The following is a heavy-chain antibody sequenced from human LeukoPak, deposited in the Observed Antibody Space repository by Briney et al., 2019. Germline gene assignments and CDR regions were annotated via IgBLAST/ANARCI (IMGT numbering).Heavy chain of an antibody. D-gene: IGHD2-21*01. V-gene: IGHV4-34*01. Sequence: MSSETLSLTCAVYGGSFSGYYWSWIRQPPGKGLEWIGEINHSGSTNYNPSLKSRVTISVDTSKNQFSLKLSSVTAADTAVYYCARGAPYSSDMDVWGKGTTVTISS. CDR3: ARGAPYSSDMDV. J-gene: IGHJ6*03. CDR2: INHSGST. CDR1: GGSFSGYY.